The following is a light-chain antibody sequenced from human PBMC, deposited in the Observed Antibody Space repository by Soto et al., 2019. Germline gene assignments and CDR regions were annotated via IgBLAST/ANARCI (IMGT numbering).Light chain of an antibody. J-gene: IGLJ1*01. V-gene: IGLV1-40*01. CDR1: SSNFGAGYD. CDR2: GNN. CDR3: QSYVSSLIGYV. Sequence: QSVLTQPPSVSGAPGQTVTISCTGSSSNFGAGYDVHWYQQLPGTAPKLLIYGNNNRPSGVPDRFSGSKSGTSASLAITGLQAEDEGDYYCQSYVSSLIGYVFGTGTKVTVL.